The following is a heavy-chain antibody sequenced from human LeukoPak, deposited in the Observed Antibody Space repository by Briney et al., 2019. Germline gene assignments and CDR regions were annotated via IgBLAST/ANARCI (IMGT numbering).Heavy chain of an antibody. Sequence: SETLSLTCTVSGGSISSSSYYWGWIRQPPGQGLEWIGSIYYSGSTYYNPSLKSRVTISADTSKNQFSLKLSSVTAADTAVYYCASVNMDYYYYYMDVWGKGTTVTVSS. J-gene: IGHJ6*03. CDR2: IYYSGST. CDR1: GGSISSSSYY. V-gene: IGHV4-39*07. CDR3: ASVNMDYYYYYMDV.